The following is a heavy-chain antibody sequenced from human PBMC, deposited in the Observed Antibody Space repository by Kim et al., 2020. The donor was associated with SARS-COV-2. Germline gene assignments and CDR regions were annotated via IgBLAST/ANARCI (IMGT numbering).Heavy chain of an antibody. CDR2: ISGSGGST. V-gene: IGHV3-23*01. J-gene: IGHJ3*02. CDR1: GFTFSSYA. D-gene: IGHD3-22*01. Sequence: GGSLRLSCAASGFTFSSYAMSWVRQAPGKGLEWVSAISGSGGSTYYADSVKGRFTISRDNSKNTLYLQMNSLRAEDTAVYYCAKVSGITMIVARKAFDIWGQGTMVTVSS. CDR3: AKVSGITMIVARKAFDI.